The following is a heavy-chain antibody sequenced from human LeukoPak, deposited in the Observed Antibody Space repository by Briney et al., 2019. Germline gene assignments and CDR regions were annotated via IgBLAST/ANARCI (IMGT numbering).Heavy chain of an antibody. CDR3: ARGRPHGNDY. Sequence: GGSLRLSCAASGFTFSKYAMNWVRQAPGKGLVWVSRIASDGSSTTYADSVKGRFSISRDNAKNTLYLQMNSLRVEDTAVYYCARGRPHGNDYWGQGTLVTVSS. CDR2: IASDGSST. CDR1: GFTFSKYA. J-gene: IGHJ4*02. D-gene: IGHD4-23*01. V-gene: IGHV3-74*01.